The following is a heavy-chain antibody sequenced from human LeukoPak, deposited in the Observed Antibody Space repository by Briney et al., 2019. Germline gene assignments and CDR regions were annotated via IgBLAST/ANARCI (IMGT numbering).Heavy chain of an antibody. D-gene: IGHD6-19*01. Sequence: GRSLRLSCAASGFTFSSYAMHWVRQAPGKGLEWVAVISYDGSNKYYADSVKGRFTISRDNSKNTLYLQMNSLRAEDTAVYYCAKGGGWSPSYFDYWGQGTLVTVSS. J-gene: IGHJ4*02. CDR2: ISYDGSNK. CDR3: AKGGGWSPSYFDY. CDR1: GFTFSSYA. V-gene: IGHV3-30-3*01.